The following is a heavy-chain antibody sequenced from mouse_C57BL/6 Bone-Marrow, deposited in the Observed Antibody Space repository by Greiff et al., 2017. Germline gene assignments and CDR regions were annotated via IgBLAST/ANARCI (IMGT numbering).Heavy chain of an antibody. CDR1: GFTFSSYA. CDR2: ISDGGSYT. Sequence: EVKLVESGGGLVKPGGSLKLSCAASGFTFSSYAMSWVRQTPEKRLEWVATISDGGSYTNYPDNVKGRFTISRDNAKNNLYLQMSQLKSEDTAMYYCARDGYSNYVPWFAFWGQGNLVTVTA. CDR3: ARDGYSNYVPWFAF. D-gene: IGHD2-5*01. V-gene: IGHV5-4*01. J-gene: IGHJ3*01.